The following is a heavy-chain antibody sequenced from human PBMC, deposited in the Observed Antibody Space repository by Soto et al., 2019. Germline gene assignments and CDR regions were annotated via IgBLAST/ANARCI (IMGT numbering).Heavy chain of an antibody. CDR3: ARAMVVTQNWFDP. D-gene: IGHD2-21*02. J-gene: IGHJ5*02. CDR1: GGSISSGDYY. CDR2: IYYSGST. V-gene: IGHV4-30-4*01. Sequence: SETLSLTCTVSGGSISSGDYYWSWIRQPPGKGLEWIGYIYYSGSTYYNPSLKSRVTISVDTSKNQFSLKLSSVTAADTAVYYCARAMVVTQNWFDPWGQGTLVIVSS.